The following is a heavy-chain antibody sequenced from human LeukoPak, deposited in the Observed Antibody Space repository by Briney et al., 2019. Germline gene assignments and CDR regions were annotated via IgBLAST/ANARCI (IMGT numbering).Heavy chain of an antibody. CDR1: GFAFSSNS. CDR2: FGISSSST. J-gene: IGHJ4*02. V-gene: IGHV3-23*01. Sequence: GGSLRLSCTASGFAFSSNSMSWVRQAPGKGLEWVSVFGISSSSTYYADSVKGRFTISRDNSKNTLYLQMNNLRAEDTAIYYCAKGRVVGTKAFDYRGQGTLVTVSS. D-gene: IGHD1-26*01. CDR3: AKGRVVGTKAFDY.